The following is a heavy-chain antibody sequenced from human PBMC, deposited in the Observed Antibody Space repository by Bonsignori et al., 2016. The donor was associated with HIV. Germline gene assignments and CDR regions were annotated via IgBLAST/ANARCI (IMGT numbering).Heavy chain of an antibody. D-gene: IGHD2-2*01. CDR3: ARAGRYCSVSSCYAPVDS. J-gene: IGHJ4*02. Sequence: QEQLGQSGAEVKKPGSSVKVSCEASGDSFSSYAITWVRQAPGHGPEWMGGIHPRIGTADYAQKFQGRVTITAAFMELRSLRSDDTAVYYCARAGRYCSVSSCYAPVDSWGQGTLV. CDR1: GDSFSSYA. CDR2: IHPRIGTA. V-gene: IGHV1-69*01.